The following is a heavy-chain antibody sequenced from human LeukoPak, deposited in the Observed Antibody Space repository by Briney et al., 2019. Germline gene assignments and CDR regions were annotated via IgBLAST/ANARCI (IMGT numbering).Heavy chain of an antibody. V-gene: IGHV3-7*01. J-gene: IGHJ6*04. CDR1: GFTFSSSW. Sequence: PGGSLRLSCVASGFTFSSSWMSWVRQGPGKGLQWVASINQDEIHYVDAVRGRFTISRDNAKNSLYLQMNSLRAEDTAVYYCAELGITMIGGVWGKGTTVTISS. CDR2: INQDEI. CDR3: AELGITMIGGV. D-gene: IGHD3-10*02.